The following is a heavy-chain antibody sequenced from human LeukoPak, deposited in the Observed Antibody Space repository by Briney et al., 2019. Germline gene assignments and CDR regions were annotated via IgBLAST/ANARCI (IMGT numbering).Heavy chain of an antibody. J-gene: IGHJ6*02. Sequence: GGSLRLSCVASEFSFSSHVIHWVRQAPGQGLEWVAMISDDGSRKYHADSVKGRFSISRDNSKNTLFLQMNSLRVDDTAVYYCARDYYGSGSHATGMDVWGQGTTVTVSS. V-gene: IGHV3-30-3*01. CDR2: ISDDGSRK. CDR1: EFSFSSHV. D-gene: IGHD3-10*01. CDR3: ARDYYGSGSHATGMDV.